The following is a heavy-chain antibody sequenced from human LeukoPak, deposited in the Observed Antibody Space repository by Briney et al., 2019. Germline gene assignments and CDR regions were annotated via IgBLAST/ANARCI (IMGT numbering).Heavy chain of an antibody. CDR2: MKPNSGNT. CDR1: GYTLTSYD. D-gene: IGHD3-16*02. CDR3: ARGPLVRLPSSFDP. V-gene: IGHV1-8*01. Sequence: ASVKGSCKASGYTLTSYDINWVRQATGQWLRWLGWMKPNSGNTGSAKRFQGRVTMTRDTSRSTAYMELRSLTSEDTAVYYCARGPLVRLPSSFDPWGQGTLVTVSS. J-gene: IGHJ5*02.